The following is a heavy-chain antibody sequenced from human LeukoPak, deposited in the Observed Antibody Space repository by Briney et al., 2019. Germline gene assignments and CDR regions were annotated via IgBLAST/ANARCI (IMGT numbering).Heavy chain of an antibody. CDR2: ISFNSGSI. Sequence: PGRSLRLSCTASGFTFDDYAMHWVRRAPGKGLEWVSGISFNSGSIGYADSVKGRFTISRDNAKNSLYLQMNSLRAEDTAVYYCARAVSSWFYYYYYMDVWGKGTTVTVSS. V-gene: IGHV3-9*01. CDR1: GFTFDDYA. D-gene: IGHD6-13*01. CDR3: ARAVSSWFYYYYYMDV. J-gene: IGHJ6*03.